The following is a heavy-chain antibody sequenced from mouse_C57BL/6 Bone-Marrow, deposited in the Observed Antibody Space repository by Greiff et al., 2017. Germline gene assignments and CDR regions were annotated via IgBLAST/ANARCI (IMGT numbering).Heavy chain of an antibody. CDR1: GYTFTSYW. CDR3: ARFVKAMDY. D-gene: IGHD1-3*01. J-gene: IGHJ4*01. Sequence: QVQLQQPGAELVMPGASVKLSCKASGYTFTSYWMHWVKQRPGQGLEWIGEIDPSDSYTNYNQKFKGKSTLTVDKSSSTAYMQLSSLTSEDSAVYYCARFVKAMDYWGQGTSVTVSS. V-gene: IGHV1-69*01. CDR2: IDPSDSYT.